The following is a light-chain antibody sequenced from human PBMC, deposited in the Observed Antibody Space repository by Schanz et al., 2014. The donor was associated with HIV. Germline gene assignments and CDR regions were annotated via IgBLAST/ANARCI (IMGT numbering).Light chain of an antibody. CDR3: GTWDSSLSAAYV. V-gene: IGLV1-51*02. CDR2: RNN. CDR1: SSNIGSNY. J-gene: IGLJ1*01. Sequence: QSVLTQPPSASGTPGQRVTISCSGSSSNIGSNYVYWYQQLPGTAPKLLIYRNNQRPSGIPDRFSGSKSGTSATLGITGLQTGDEADYYCGTWDSSLSAAYVFGTGTKLTVL.